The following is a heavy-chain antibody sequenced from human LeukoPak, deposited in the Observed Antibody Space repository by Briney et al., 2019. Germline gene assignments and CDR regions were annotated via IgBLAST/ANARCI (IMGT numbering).Heavy chain of an antibody. CDR2: ISYDGSNK. CDR3: ARYYSSGWYKGTNWFDP. Sequence: GGSLRLSCAASGFTFNTYDMHWVRQAPGKGLEWVAVISYDGSNKYYPDSVKGRFTISRDNAKNSLYLQMNSLRAEDTAVYYCARYYSSGWYKGTNWFDPWGQGTLVTVSS. CDR1: GFTFNTYD. D-gene: IGHD6-19*01. J-gene: IGHJ5*02. V-gene: IGHV3-30*04.